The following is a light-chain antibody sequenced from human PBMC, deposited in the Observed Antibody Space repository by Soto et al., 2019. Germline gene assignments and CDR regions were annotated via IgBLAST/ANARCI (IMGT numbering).Light chain of an antibody. CDR2: GNS. CDR1: SSNIGAGYD. Sequence: QSVLTQPPSVSGAPGQRVTNSCTGSSSNIGAGYDVHWYQQLPGTAPKLLIYGNSNRPSGVPDRFSGSKSGTSASLAITGLQAEDEADYYCQSYDSSLSFYVFGTGTKVTVL. CDR3: QSYDSSLSFYV. V-gene: IGLV1-40*01. J-gene: IGLJ1*01.